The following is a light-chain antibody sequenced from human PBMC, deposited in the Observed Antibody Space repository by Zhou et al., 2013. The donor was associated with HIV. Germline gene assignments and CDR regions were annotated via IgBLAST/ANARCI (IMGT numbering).Light chain of an antibody. V-gene: IGKV3D-20*02. J-gene: IGKJ5*01. CDR2: DAS. CDR3: QQRQHWPPIT. Sequence: EMVMTQSPATLSVSPGERATLSCRASQSVNSRYLAWYQQKPGQAPRLLIYDASNRATGVPARFSGSGSGTDFTLSISRLEPEDFAVYYCQQRQHWPPITFGQGTRLDIK. CDR1: QSVNSRY.